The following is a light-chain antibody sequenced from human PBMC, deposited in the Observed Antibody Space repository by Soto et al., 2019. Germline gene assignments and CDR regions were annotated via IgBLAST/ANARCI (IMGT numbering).Light chain of an antibody. CDR1: RYDIGIFKY. V-gene: IGLV2-14*01. CDR3: SSYTTTSSRGV. J-gene: IGLJ1*01. CDR2: DVS. Sequence: QSALTQPASVSGSPGQSITISCTGTRYDIGIFKYVSWYQQHPGKAPKLIIFDVSNRPSGVTNRISGSKSGNTASLTFSGLQAEDEADYYCSSYTTTSSRGVFGTGTRSPS.